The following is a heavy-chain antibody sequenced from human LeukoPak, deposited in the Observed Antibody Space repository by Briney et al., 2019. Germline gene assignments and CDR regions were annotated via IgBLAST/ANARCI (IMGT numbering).Heavy chain of an antibody. D-gene: IGHD1-14*01. CDR2: INHSGST. V-gene: IGHV4-34*01. J-gene: IGHJ6*02. Sequence: SETLSLTCAVYGGSFSGYYWSWIRQPPGKGLEWIGEINHSGSTNYNPSLKSRVTISVDTSKNQFSLKLNSVTAADTAVYYCARHRNSNYVSDVWGQGTTVTVSS. CDR1: GGSFSGYY. CDR3: ARHRNSNYVSDV.